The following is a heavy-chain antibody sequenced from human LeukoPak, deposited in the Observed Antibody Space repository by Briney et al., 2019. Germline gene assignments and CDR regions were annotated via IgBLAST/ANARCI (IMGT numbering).Heavy chain of an antibody. V-gene: IGHV4-61*02. D-gene: IGHD3-10*01. Sequence: SETLSLTCTVSGGSISSGSYYWSWIRQPAGKGLEWIGRIYTSGSTNYNPSLKSRVTISVDTSKNQFSLKLSSVTAADTAVYYCAGSVLLWPPELSCYYMDVWGKGTTVTISS. CDR2: IYTSGST. J-gene: IGHJ6*03. CDR1: GGSISSGSYY. CDR3: AGSVLLWPPELSCYYMDV.